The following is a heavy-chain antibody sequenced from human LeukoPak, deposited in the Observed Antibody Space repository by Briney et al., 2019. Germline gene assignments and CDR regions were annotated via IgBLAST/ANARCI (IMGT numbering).Heavy chain of an antibody. CDR2: IYSGGST. J-gene: IGHJ4*02. V-gene: IGHV3-66*02. Sequence: GSLRLSCAASGFTVSSNYMSWVRQAPGKGLEWVSVIYSGGSTYYAHSMKGRFTNSTDNSKNPLYLQMNSLRAEDTAVDYCARGKYYDFWSGIDYWGQGTLVTVSS. D-gene: IGHD3-3*01. CDR3: ARGKYYDFWSGIDY. CDR1: GFTVSSNY.